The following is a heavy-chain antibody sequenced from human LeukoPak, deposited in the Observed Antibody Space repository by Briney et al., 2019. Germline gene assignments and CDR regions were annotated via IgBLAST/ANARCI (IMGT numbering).Heavy chain of an antibody. J-gene: IGHJ4*02. CDR1: GFTFSSYA. Sequence: GGSLRLSCAASGFTFSSYAMSWVRQAPGKGLEWVSAISGSGGSTYYADSVKGRFTISRDNSKNTLYLQMNSLRAEDTAVYYCAKAPYYYGSGSYFDYWGQGTLVTVSS. CDR3: AKAPYYYGSGSYFDY. D-gene: IGHD3-10*01. CDR2: ISGSGGST. V-gene: IGHV3-23*01.